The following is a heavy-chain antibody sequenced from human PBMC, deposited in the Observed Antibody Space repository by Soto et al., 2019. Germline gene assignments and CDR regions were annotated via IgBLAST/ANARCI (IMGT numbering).Heavy chain of an antibody. CDR1: GFTFSSYC. CDR2: IWYDGSNK. V-gene: IGHV3-33*08. J-gene: IGHJ4*02. CDR3: ARDEGPGAAAGTGVY. Sequence: GGSLRLSCAASGFTFSSYCMHWVRQAPGKGLEWVAVIWYDGSNKYYADSVKGRFTISRDNSKNTLYLQMNSLRAEDTAVYYCARDEGPGAAAGTGVYWGQGTLVTVSS. D-gene: IGHD6-13*01.